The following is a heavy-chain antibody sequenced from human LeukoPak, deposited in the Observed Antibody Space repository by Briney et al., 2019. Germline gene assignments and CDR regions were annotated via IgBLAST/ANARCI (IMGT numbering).Heavy chain of an antibody. CDR1: GFTFSSYS. CDR3: ARLMCIAVGNWYFDL. D-gene: IGHD6-19*01. J-gene: IGHJ2*01. V-gene: IGHV3-48*02. CDR2: ISSSSSTI. Sequence: PAESLRLSCAASGFTFSSYSMNWVRQAPGKGLEWVSYISSSSSTIYYADSVKGRFTISRDNAKKSLYLQMDSLRDEDTAVYYCARLMCIAVGNWYFDLWGRGTLVTVSS.